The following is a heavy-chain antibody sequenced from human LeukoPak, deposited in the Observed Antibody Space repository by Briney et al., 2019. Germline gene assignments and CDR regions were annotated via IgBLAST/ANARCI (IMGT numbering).Heavy chain of an antibody. CDR1: GGSISSHY. CDR2: IYYIGTT. J-gene: IGHJ6*03. Sequence: SETLSLTCTVSGGSISSHYWGWIRQPPGKGLEWIGYIYYIGTTDYNPSLKSRVTISLDTSKRQFSLKLSSVTAADTAVYYCARMSPAAAFYMDVWGNGTTVTVSS. CDR3: ARMSPAAAFYMDV. V-gene: IGHV4-59*11. D-gene: IGHD2-2*01.